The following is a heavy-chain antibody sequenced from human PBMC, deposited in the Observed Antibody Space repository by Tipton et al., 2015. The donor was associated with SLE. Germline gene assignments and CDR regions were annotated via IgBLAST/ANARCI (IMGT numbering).Heavy chain of an antibody. CDR1: GDSMTSNY. CDR3: ARGAGRGQSAFEP. Sequence: GLVKPSETVSLTCTVSGDSMTSNYWSWIRQPPGKGLEWIAYVYYTGVTNHNPSLKGRVTISLDTSNNQVFLKLNSVTAADTAVYYCARGAGRGQSAFEPWGQGTLVTVSS. J-gene: IGHJ5*02. D-gene: IGHD3-10*01. CDR2: VYYTGVT. V-gene: IGHV4-59*01.